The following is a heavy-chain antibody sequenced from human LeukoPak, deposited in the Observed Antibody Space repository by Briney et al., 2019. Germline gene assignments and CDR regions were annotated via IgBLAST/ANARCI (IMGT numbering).Heavy chain of an antibody. CDR2: IYYSGST. CDR1: GGSISSYY. Sequence: SETLSLTCTVSGGSISSYYWSWIRQPPGKGLEWIGYIYYSGSTNYNPSLKGRVTISVDTSKNQFSLKLSSVTAADTAVYYCARGRSSGWFGYWGQGTLVTVSS. D-gene: IGHD6-19*01. CDR3: ARGRSSGWFGY. J-gene: IGHJ4*02. V-gene: IGHV4-59*01.